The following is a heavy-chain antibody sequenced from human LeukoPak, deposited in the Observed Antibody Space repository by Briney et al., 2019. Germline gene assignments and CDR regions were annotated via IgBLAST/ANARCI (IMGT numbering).Heavy chain of an antibody. D-gene: IGHD5-12*01. Sequence: ASVKVSCKASGYTFTSYYMHWVRQAPGQGLEWMGIINPSGGSTSYAQKFQGRVTITADKSTSTAYMELSSLRSEDTAVYYCAGNSGYNYYFDYWGQGTLVTVSS. V-gene: IGHV1-46*01. J-gene: IGHJ4*02. CDR3: AGNSGYNYYFDY. CDR2: INPSGGST. CDR1: GYTFTSYY.